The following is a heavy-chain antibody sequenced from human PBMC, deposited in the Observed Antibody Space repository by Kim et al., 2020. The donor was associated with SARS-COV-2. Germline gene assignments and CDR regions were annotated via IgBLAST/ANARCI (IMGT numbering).Heavy chain of an antibody. CDR3: ARGFSLRWEIDY. D-gene: IGHD1-26*01. J-gene: IGHJ4*02. V-gene: IGHV3-21*01. Sequence: YADSVKGRFTISRDNAKNSLYLQMNSLRAEDTAVYYCARGFSLRWEIDYWGQGTLVTVSS.